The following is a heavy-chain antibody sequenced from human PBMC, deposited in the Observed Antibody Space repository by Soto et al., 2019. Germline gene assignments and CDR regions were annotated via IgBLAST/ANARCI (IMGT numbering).Heavy chain of an antibody. CDR2: IIPIFGTA. D-gene: IGHD3-16*01. CDR1: GGTFSSYA. Sequence: SVKVSCKASGGTFSSYAISWVRQAPGQGLEWMGGIIPIFGTANYAQKFQGRVTITADESTSTAYMELSSLRSEDTAVYYCALGVGEALNYYYYSMDVWGQGTTVTVSS. J-gene: IGHJ6*02. CDR3: ALGVGEALNYYYYSMDV. V-gene: IGHV1-69*13.